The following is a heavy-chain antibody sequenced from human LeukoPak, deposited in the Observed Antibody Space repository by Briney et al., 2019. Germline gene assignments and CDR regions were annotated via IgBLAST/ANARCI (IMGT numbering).Heavy chain of an antibody. J-gene: IGHJ4*02. CDR3: TKDMGSAGSLAY. Sequence: GGSRRLSCAAPGLTFSNYWMHWVRQAPGKGLVWVSRIDTDGSSTIYADSVKGRFTISRDNAKNTLYLQMNSLRAEDTAAYYCTKDMGSAGSLAYWGQGTLVTVSS. V-gene: IGHV3-74*01. D-gene: IGHD1-26*01. CDR1: GLTFSNYW. CDR2: IDTDGSST.